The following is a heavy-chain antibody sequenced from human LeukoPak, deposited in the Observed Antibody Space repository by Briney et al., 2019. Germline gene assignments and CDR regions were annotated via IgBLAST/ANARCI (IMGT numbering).Heavy chain of an antibody. V-gene: IGHV1-8*03. J-gene: IGHJ4*02. CDR2: MNPSSGDT. CDR3: ARGPPYFGSGNYYHIVDY. Sequence: ASVKVSCKASGYTFTSFDINWVRQATGQGPEWMGWMNPSSGDTGYAQKFQGRVTFTRDTSTNTAYMEPSSLTSEDTAVYYCARGPPYFGSGNYYHIVDYWGQGTLVTVSS. CDR1: GYTFTSFD. D-gene: IGHD3-10*01.